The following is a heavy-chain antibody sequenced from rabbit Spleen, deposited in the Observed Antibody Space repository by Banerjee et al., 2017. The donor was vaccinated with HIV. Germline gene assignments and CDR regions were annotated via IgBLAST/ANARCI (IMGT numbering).Heavy chain of an antibody. D-gene: IGHD8-1*01. V-gene: IGHV1S40*01. CDR1: GFSFSSGYD. J-gene: IGHJ6*01. Sequence: QSLEESGGDLVKPGASLTLTCKASGFSFSSGYDMCWVRQAPGNGLEWIACIYAGSSGSTYSATWAKGRFTISKTSSTTVTLQMTSLTAADTATYFCARDTGTSFSTYGMDLWGPGTLVTVS. CDR3: ARDTGTSFSTYGMDL. CDR2: IYAGSSGST.